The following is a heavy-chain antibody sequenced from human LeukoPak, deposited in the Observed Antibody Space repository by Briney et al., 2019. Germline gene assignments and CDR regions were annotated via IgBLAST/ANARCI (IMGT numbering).Heavy chain of an antibody. J-gene: IGHJ5*02. V-gene: IGHV5-51*01. CDR3: ARLPGFRGSYYDRIVNWFDP. Sequence: PGESLKISCKGFGDNFNKYWIVCVRQMPGKGLEWMGVIYLDASETKYSSSFQGQVTISADKSISTSYLQWSALRASDSAMYYCARLPGFRGSYYDRIVNWFDPWGQGTLVTVSS. CDR2: IYLDASET. D-gene: IGHD1-26*01. CDR1: GDNFNKYW.